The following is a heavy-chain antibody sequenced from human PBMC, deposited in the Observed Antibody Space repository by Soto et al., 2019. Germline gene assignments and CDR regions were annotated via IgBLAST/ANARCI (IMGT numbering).Heavy chain of an antibody. J-gene: IGHJ3*01. CDR2: IYYSGST. D-gene: IGHD2-15*01. V-gene: IGHV4-30-4*01. Sequence: QVQLQESGPGLVKPSQTLSLTCTVSGGSISSGDYYWSWIRQPPGKALEWIGYIYYSGSTYYNPSLKSRVTISVDTSKNQFSLKLSSLTAADTAVYYCAREQVVVAVCGIDVWGQGTTVTVSS. CDR1: GGSISSGDYY. CDR3: AREQVVVAVCGIDV.